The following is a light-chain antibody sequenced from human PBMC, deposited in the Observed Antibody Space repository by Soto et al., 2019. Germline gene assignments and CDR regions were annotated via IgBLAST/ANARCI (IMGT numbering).Light chain of an antibody. CDR1: QTVAHNS. Sequence: EIVLTQSPGILSLSPGARATLSCTASQTVAHNSLAWYQQRPGQAPRLRIYGTSTRATGISDRFSGSGSGTAFTLTISRLEPEDFAVYYCQQYVTTPRTFGQGTKVEFK. CDR2: GTS. CDR3: QQYVTTPRT. J-gene: IGKJ1*01. V-gene: IGKV3-20*01.